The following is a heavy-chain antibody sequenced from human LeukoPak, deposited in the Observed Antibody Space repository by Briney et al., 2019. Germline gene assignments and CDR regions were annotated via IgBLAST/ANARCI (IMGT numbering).Heavy chain of an antibody. CDR2: ISDSGAGT. V-gene: IGHV3-23*01. Sequence: PGGSLRPSCAASGFTFSNYAMSWVRQAPGKGLEWVSAISDSGAGTYYADSVKGRFTVSRDNSKNTLYLQMNSLRAEDTAVYYCVVVTGTWWGQGTLVTVSS. J-gene: IGHJ4*02. CDR1: GFTFSNYA. D-gene: IGHD2-21*02. CDR3: VVVTGTW.